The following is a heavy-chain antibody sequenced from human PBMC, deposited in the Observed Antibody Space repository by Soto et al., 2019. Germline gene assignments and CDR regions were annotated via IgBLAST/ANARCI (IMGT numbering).Heavy chain of an antibody. CDR3: AREIPRGAVAGGPDYYYYYGMDV. J-gene: IGHJ6*02. CDR1: GYTFTSYG. V-gene: IGHV1-18*01. Sequence: ASVKVSCKASGYTFTSYGISWVRQAPGQGLEWMGWISAYNGNTNYAQKLQGRVTMTIDTSTSTAYMELRSLRSDDTAVYYCAREIPRGAVAGGPDYYYYYGMDVWGQGTTVTVSS. D-gene: IGHD6-19*01. CDR2: ISAYNGNT.